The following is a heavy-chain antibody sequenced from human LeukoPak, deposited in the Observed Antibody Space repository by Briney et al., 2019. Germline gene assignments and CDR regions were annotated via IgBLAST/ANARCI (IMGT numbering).Heavy chain of an antibody. CDR2: IYYSGST. CDR3: ARTVSVGTSYPYFDY. CDR1: GGSISSYY. V-gene: IGHV4-59*01. D-gene: IGHD2-2*01. J-gene: IGHJ4*02. Sequence: PSETLSLTCTVSGGSISSYYWSWIRQPPGKGLEWIGDIYYSGSTNYNPSLRSRVTISVDTSKNQFSLKLSSVTAADTAVYYCARTVSVGTSYPYFDYWGQGTLVTVSS.